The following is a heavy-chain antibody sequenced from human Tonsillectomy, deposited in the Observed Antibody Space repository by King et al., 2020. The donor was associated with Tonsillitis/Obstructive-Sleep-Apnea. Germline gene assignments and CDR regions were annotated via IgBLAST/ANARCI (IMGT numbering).Heavy chain of an antibody. J-gene: IGHJ6*03. Sequence: QLVQSGAEVKKPGSSVKVSCKASGGTFSSYTINWVRQAPGQGLEWMGRIIPILGIANYAQKFQGRVTIIADKSTGTAYMELSSLRSEDTGVYYCASFSGKEIVVVPPAIRSVAYYYIDVWGKGTTVTVSS. CDR2: IIPILGIA. CDR3: ASFSGKEIVVVPPAIRSVAYYYIDV. D-gene: IGHD2-2*01. CDR1: GGTFSSYT. V-gene: IGHV1-69*09.